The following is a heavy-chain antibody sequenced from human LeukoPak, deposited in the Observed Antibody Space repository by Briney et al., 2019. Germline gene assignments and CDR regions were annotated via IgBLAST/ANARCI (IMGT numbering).Heavy chain of an antibody. D-gene: IGHD2-8*01. CDR1: GFTFSSFA. CDR2: ISYDGSDK. CDR3: STDPRLLIY. J-gene: IGHJ4*01. V-gene: IGHV3-30*04. Sequence: GGSLRLSCGASGFTFSSFAMHWVRQAPGKGLEWVAVISYDGSDKYYADSVKGRFTISRDNSKNSLYLQMNSLRPDDTALYYCSTDPRLLIYWGHGTLVTVSS.